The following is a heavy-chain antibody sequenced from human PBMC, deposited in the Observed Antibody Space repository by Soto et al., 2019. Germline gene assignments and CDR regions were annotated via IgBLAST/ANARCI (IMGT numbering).Heavy chain of an antibody. D-gene: IGHD6-13*01. J-gene: IGHJ5*02. CDR3: TRPVSSWYEGWFGP. CDR2: IRSKANSYAT. V-gene: IGHV3-73*01. CDR1: GFTFSGSA. Sequence: GGSLRLSCAASGFTFSGSAMHWVRQASGKGLEWVGRIRSKANSYATAYAASVKGRFTISRDDSKNTAYLQMNSLKTEDTAVYYCTRPVSSWYEGWFGPWGQGTLVTVSS.